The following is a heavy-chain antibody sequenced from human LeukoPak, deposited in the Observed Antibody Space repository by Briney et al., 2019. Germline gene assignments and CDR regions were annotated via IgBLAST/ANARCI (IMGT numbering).Heavy chain of an antibody. CDR3: ARGARNIYYFYMEV. CDR2: IYTSGST. J-gene: IGHJ6*03. Sequence: SETLSLTCTVSGGSISNNYWIWIRQPAGKGLEWIGRIYTSGSTDYNPSLKSRVTMSVDTSKNQFSLKVTSVTAADTAVYYCARGARNIYYFYMEVWGKGTPVTVSS. V-gene: IGHV4-4*07. CDR1: GGSISNNY.